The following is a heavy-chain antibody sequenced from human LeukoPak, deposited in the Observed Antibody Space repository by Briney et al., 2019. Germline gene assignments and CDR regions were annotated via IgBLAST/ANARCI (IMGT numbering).Heavy chain of an antibody. CDR2: IYYSGST. CDR3: AKDIVVVPAAEALYGMDV. V-gene: IGHV4-31*03. J-gene: IGHJ6*02. CDR1: GGSISSGGYY. Sequence: PSQTLSLTCTVSGGSISSGGYYWSWIRQHPGKGLEWIGYIYYSGSTYYNPSLKSRVTISVDTSKNQFSLKLSSVTAADTAVYYCAKDIVVVPAAEALYGMDVWGQGTTVTVSS. D-gene: IGHD2-2*01.